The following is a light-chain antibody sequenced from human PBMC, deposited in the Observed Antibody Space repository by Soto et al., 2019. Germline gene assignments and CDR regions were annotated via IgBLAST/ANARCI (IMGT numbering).Light chain of an antibody. Sequence: DIVMTQSPLSLPVTPGEPASISCRSSQSLLHSNGYNYLDWYLQKPGQSPQLLIYLGSNRASGAPDRFSGSGSGTDCTLKISRVEAEDVGVSYCMQALQTPRTFGQGTKVEIK. J-gene: IGKJ1*01. CDR3: MQALQTPRT. V-gene: IGKV2-28*01. CDR1: QSLLHSNGYNY. CDR2: LGS.